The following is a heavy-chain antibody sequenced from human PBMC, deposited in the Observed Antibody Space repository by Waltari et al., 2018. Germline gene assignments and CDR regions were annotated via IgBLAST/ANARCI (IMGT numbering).Heavy chain of an antibody. CDR1: GFSLSGST. V-gene: IGHV3-73*01. CDR3: SGGEVTGTDF. Sequence: EVQVVESGGGLVQPGGSLKVSGATYGFSLSGSTIHWVRQTSGKGLEWVGRIRREPYNYATAYSASVKGRFTISRDDSKNTAYLQMNSLMTEDTAVYYCSGGEVTGTDFWGQGTLVTVSS. CDR2: IRREPYNYAT. D-gene: IGHD6-19*01. J-gene: IGHJ4*02.